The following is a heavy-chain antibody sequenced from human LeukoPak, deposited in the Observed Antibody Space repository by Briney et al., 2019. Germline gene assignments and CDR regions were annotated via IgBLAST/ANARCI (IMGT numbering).Heavy chain of an antibody. J-gene: IGHJ6*02. CDR1: CGSFSGYY. CDR2: INHSGST. V-gene: IGHV4-34*01. D-gene: IGHD3-10*01. CDR3: ARGPLGFGELPYGMDV. Sequence: SETLSLTCAVYCGSFSGYYWSWIRQPPGKGLEWIGEINHSGSTNYNPSLKSRVTISVDTSKNQFSLKLSSVTAADTAVYYCARGPLGFGELPYGMDVWGQGTTVTVSS.